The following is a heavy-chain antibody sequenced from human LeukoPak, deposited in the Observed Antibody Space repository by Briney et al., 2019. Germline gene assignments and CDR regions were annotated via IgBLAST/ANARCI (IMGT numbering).Heavy chain of an antibody. CDR3: ARDNSALDY. J-gene: IGHJ4*02. D-gene: IGHD2-21*01. Sequence: SETLSLTCSVSGGSVSSGDYYWHWIRQPPGKGLEWVGYIYYSGSTNYNPSLKSRLSISVDRSKNQFSLKLKSVTAADTAVYYCARDNSALDYWGQGTLVTVSS. V-gene: IGHV4-61*08. CDR1: GGSVSSGDYY. CDR2: IYYSGST.